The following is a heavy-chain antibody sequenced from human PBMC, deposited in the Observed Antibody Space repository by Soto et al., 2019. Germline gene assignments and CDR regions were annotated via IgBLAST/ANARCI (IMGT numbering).Heavy chain of an antibody. J-gene: IGHJ6*02. V-gene: IGHV1-3*05. CDR3: ARDPSYYGMDV. Sequence: QVQLVQSGAEEKKPGASVKVSCKASGYTFTSYAMHWVRQAPGQRLEWMGWINAGNGNTKYSRKFQGRVTITRDTSASTASMEMSSLRSEDTAVYYCARDPSYYGMDVWGQGTTVTVSS. CDR1: GYTFTSYA. CDR2: INAGNGNT.